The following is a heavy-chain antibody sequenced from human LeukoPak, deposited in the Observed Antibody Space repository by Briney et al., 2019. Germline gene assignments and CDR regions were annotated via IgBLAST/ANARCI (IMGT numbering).Heavy chain of an antibody. CDR3: ASWYGGYVGYFDY. D-gene: IGHD5-12*01. J-gene: IGHJ4*02. Sequence: GGSLRLSCAASGFTFGSYSMNWVRQAPGKGLEWVSSISSSSSYIYYADSVKGRFTISRDNAKNSLYLQMNSLRAEDTAVYYCASWYGGYVGYFDYWGQGTLVTVSS. V-gene: IGHV3-21*01. CDR1: GFTFGSYS. CDR2: ISSSSSYI.